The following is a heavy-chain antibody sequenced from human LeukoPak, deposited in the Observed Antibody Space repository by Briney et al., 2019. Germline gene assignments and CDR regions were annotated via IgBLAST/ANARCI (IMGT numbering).Heavy chain of an antibody. Sequence: GGSLRLSCAASGFTFSNYAMVWVRQAPGKGLEWVSTISGSGGSAYYADSVKGRFTISRDNSKNTLSLQMNGLRAEDTAMYYCAKDASAGSGSYYNYWGQGTLVTVSS. D-gene: IGHD3-10*01. V-gene: IGHV3-23*01. CDR1: GFTFSNYA. CDR3: AKDASAGSGSYYNY. J-gene: IGHJ4*02. CDR2: ISGSGGSA.